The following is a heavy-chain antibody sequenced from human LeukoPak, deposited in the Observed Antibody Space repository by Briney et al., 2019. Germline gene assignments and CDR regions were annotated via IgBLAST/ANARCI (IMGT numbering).Heavy chain of an antibody. CDR2: ISGSGGST. CDR3: AKDRMVYED. D-gene: IGHD2-8*01. CDR1: GLTFSSYA. Sequence: PGGSLRLSCVASGLTFSSYALSWVRQAPGKGLEWVSAISGSGGSTYYAASVKGRFTISRDNSKNTLYLQMNSLRAEDTAIYYCAKDRMVYEDWGLGTLVTVSS. J-gene: IGHJ4*02. V-gene: IGHV3-23*01.